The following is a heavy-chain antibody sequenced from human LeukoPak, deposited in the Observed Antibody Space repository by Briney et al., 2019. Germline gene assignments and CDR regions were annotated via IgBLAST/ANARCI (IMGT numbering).Heavy chain of an antibody. CDR2: ISSNGGST. CDR3: ARDGKGIYFDY. Sequence: GGSLRLSCAASGFTFSSYAMHWVRQAPGKGLEYVSAISSNGGSTYYANSVKGRFTISRDNSKNTLYLQMGSLRAEDMAVYYCARDGKGIYFDYWGQGTLVTVSS. V-gene: IGHV3-64*01. J-gene: IGHJ4*02. CDR1: GFTFSSYA. D-gene: IGHD1-26*01.